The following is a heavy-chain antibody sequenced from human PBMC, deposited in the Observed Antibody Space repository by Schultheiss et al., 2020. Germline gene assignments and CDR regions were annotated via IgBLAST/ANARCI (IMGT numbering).Heavy chain of an antibody. J-gene: IGHJ6*02. CDR3: ARDSLNYGDYKRYYYYYGMDV. CDR1: AFTVSTKS. V-gene: IGHV3-7*01. Sequence: GGSLRLSCVLSAFTVSTKSMTWVRQAPGKGLEWVANIKQDGSEKYYVDSVKGRFTISRDNAKNSLYLQMNSLRDEDTAVYYCARDSLNYGDYKRYYYYYGMDVWGQGTTVTVSS. D-gene: IGHD4-17*01. CDR2: IKQDGSEK.